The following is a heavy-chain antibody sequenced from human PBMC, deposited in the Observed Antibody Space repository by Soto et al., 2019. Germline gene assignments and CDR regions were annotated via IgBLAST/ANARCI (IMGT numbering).Heavy chain of an antibody. Sequence: TSETLSLTCTVSGGSVSSGSYYWSWIRQPPGKGLEWIGYIYYSGSTNYNPSLKSRVTISVDTSKNQFSLKLSSVTAADTAVYYCARVRVATIDNYFDYWGQGTLVTISS. V-gene: IGHV4-61*01. CDR2: IYYSGST. D-gene: IGHD5-12*01. J-gene: IGHJ4*02. CDR3: ARVRVATIDNYFDY. CDR1: GGSVSSGSYY.